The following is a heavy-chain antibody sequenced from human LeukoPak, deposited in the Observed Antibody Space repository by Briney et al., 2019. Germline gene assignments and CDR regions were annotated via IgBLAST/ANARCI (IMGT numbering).Heavy chain of an antibody. CDR2: IYHSGSS. D-gene: IGHD2-2*01. CDR3: ARHLYCSSARGCWYFDL. J-gene: IGHJ2*01. CDR1: SGSLSSGGYS. Sequence: SQTLSLTHAVSSGSLSSGGYSGSSIRQPRGKGLEWVEYIYHSGSSYYNPSLKSRVAITVDRTTNQFSLKLSSVTAADTAVDYCARHLYCSSARGCWYFDLWGRGTLVTVTS. V-gene: IGHV4-30-2*01.